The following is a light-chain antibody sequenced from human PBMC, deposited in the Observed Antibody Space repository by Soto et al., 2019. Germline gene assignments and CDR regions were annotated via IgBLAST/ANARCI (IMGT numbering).Light chain of an antibody. CDR1: QSVSSSY. CDR3: QQYVSSPQT. V-gene: IGKV3-20*01. J-gene: IGKJ1*01. CDR2: GAS. Sequence: EVVFTHSAGTRSLSPGERATLSCRASQSVSSSYLAWYQQKPGQAPRLLIYGASNRATGIPDRFSGSGSGTDFTLTISRLEPEDFAMYFCQQYVSSPQTFGQGTKVDI.